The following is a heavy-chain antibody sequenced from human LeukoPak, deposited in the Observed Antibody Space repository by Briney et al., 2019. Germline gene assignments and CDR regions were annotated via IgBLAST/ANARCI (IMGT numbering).Heavy chain of an antibody. D-gene: IGHD3-10*01. CDR1: GYSFASFG. J-gene: IGHJ4*02. Sequence: ASVKVSCKASGYSFASFGINWVRQPPGQGLEWMGWISAYNGDTNYAQNLQGRVTMTTDTSTSTAYMDLRSLRSDDTAVYYCARGGYYGSGSFPDCWGQGTLVTVSS. V-gene: IGHV1-18*01. CDR3: ARGGYYGSGSFPDC. CDR2: ISAYNGDT.